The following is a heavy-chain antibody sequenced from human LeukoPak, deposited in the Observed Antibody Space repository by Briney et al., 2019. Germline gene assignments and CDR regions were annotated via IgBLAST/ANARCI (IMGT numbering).Heavy chain of an antibody. CDR1: GGSISTYY. J-gene: IGHJ1*01. V-gene: IGHV4-59*01. D-gene: IGHD6-6*01. CDR3: ARGGAARLHFQN. CDR2: IYHSGST. Sequence: SKTLSLTCTVSGGSISTYYWNWIRQPPGKGLEWIGYIYHSGSTNYNPSLQSRVTISVDTSKNQFSLNLNSVTAADTAVYYCARGGAARLHFQNWGQGTLVTVSS.